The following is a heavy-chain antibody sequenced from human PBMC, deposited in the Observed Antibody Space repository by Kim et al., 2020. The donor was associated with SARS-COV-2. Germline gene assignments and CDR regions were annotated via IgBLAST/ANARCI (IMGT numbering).Heavy chain of an antibody. J-gene: IGHJ4*02. CDR1: GASVSSNSAA. CDR2: TYYRSKWYN. D-gene: IGHD6-13*01. Sequence: TLSLTCAISGASVSSNSAAWIWIRQSPSRGLEWLGRTYYRSKWYNDYAVSVKSRITINPDTSKNQFSLQLNSVTPEDTAVYYCALLAAGGSDTSDYWGQGTLVTVSS. V-gene: IGHV6-1*01. CDR3: ALLAAGGSDTSDY.